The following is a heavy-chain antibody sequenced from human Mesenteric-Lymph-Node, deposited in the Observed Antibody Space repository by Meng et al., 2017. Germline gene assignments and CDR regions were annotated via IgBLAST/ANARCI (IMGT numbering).Heavy chain of an antibody. V-gene: IGHV1-2*06. CDR3: TFSSGLLPHFDY. D-gene: IGHD3-22*01. J-gene: IGHJ4*02. Sequence: GQLGQAGAEVQKPGASVKVSCKASGYTFTGYYMHWVRQAPGQGLEWMGRINPNSGGTNYAQKFQGRVTMTRDTSISTAYMELSRLRSDDTAVYYCTFSSGLLPHFDYWGQGTLVTVSS. CDR1: GYTFTGYY. CDR2: INPNSGGT.